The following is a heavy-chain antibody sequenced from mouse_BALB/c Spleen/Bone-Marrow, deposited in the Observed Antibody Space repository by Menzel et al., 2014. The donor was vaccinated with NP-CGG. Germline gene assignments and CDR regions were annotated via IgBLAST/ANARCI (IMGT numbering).Heavy chain of an antibody. Sequence: LQQSGGGLVKLGGSLKLSCAASGFTFSSYYMSWVRQTPEKRLELVAAINSNGGSAYYPDTVKGRFTISRDNAKNTLFLQMSSLKSEDTALYYCARHGGSGNYFDYWGQGTTLTVSS. CDR3: ARHGGSGNYFDY. V-gene: IGHV5-6-2*01. CDR2: INSNGGSA. J-gene: IGHJ2*01. CDR1: GFTFSSYY. D-gene: IGHD1-1*02.